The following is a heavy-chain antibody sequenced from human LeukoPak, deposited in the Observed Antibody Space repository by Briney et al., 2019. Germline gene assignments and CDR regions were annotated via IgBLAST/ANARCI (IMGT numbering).Heavy chain of an antibody. D-gene: IGHD1-26*01. CDR1: GFTFNSYA. CDR3: ARDGSYDAFDI. Sequence: ASVKVSCKGFGFTFNSYAISWVRQAPGQGLEWMGWVSAYSDNTYSAQKFQGRVTMTTDTSTNTACVELRSLRSDDTAVYYCARDGSYDAFDIWGQGTMVTVSS. V-gene: IGHV1-18*01. CDR2: VSAYSDNT. J-gene: IGHJ3*02.